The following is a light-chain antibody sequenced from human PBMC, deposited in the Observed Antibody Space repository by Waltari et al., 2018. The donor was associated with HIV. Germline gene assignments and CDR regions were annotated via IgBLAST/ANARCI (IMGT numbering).Light chain of an antibody. CDR2: DVS. CDR3: CSYAGTYTYV. Sequence: QSALTQPRPGSGAPGPAVTISCTGTTSEGVDDNSVSWYQQHPCKAPKLMIYDVSKWPSGVPDRFSGSKSGNTASLTISGLQAEDEADCYCCSYAGTYTYVFGTGTKVTVL. CDR1: TSEGVDDNS. V-gene: IGLV2-11*01. J-gene: IGLJ1*01.